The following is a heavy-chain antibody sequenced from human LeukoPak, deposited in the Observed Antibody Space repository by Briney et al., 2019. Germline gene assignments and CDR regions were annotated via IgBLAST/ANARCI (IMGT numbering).Heavy chain of an antibody. Sequence: GGSLRLSCAASGFTFSSYSMNWVRQAPGKGLEWVSYISSSSSTIYYADSVKGRFTISRDNAKNSLYLQMNSLRAEDTAVYYCARDPGLGSYYYYGMDVWGQGTTVTVSS. D-gene: IGHD2-8*02. V-gene: IGHV3-48*01. J-gene: IGHJ6*02. CDR3: ARDPGLGSYYYYGMDV. CDR1: GFTFSSYS. CDR2: ISSSSSTI.